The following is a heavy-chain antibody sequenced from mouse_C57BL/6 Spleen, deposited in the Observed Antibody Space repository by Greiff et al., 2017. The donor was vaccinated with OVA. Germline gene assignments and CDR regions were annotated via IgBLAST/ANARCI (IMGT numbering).Heavy chain of an antibody. J-gene: IGHJ1*03. CDR1: GYTFTSYW. CDR2: IDPSDSET. V-gene: IGHV1-52*01. Sequence: QVQLQQPGAELVRPGTSVKLSCKASGYTFTSYWMQWVKQRPIQGLEWIGNIDPSDSETHYNQKFKDKATLTVDKSSSTAYMQLSSLTSEDSAVYYCARFPTTVVAKGYFDVWGTGTTVTVSS. D-gene: IGHD1-1*01. CDR3: ARFPTTVVAKGYFDV.